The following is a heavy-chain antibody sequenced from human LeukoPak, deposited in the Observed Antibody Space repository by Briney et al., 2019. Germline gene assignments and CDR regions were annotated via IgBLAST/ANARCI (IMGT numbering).Heavy chain of an antibody. CDR3: ARVTLSGGGNWFDP. CDR2: ISAYNGNT. Sequence: ASVKVSCKASGGTFSSYAISWVRQAPGQGLEWMGWISAYNGNTNYAQKLQGRVTMTTDTSTSTAYMELRSLRSDDTAVYYCARVTLSGGGNWFDPWGQGTLVTVSS. J-gene: IGHJ5*02. CDR1: GGTFSSYA. V-gene: IGHV1-18*01. D-gene: IGHD2-8*02.